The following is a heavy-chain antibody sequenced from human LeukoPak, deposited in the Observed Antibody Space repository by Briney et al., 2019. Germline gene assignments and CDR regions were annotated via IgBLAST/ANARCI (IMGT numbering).Heavy chain of an antibody. J-gene: IGHJ4*02. CDR2: INHSGST. CDR1: GGSFSGYY. Sequence: PSETLSLTCAVYGGSFSGYYWSWIRQPQGKGLEWIGEINHSGSTNYNPSLKSRVTISVDTSKNQFSLKLSSVTAADTAVYYCARGVVWFGELYHPFDYWGQGTLVTVSS. CDR3: ARGVVWFGELYHPFDY. D-gene: IGHD3-10*01. V-gene: IGHV4-34*01.